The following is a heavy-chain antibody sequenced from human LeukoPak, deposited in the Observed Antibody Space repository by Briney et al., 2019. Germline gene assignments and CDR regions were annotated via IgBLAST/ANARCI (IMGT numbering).Heavy chain of an antibody. V-gene: IGHV4-39*07. CDR3: ARDDYGDYYYYYYMDV. J-gene: IGHJ6*03. Sequence: SETLSLTCTVSGGSISSTTYYWGWIRQPPGKGLEWIGSMSYRGTTYYNPSLKSRVTISVDTSKNQFSLKLSSVTAADTAVYYCARDDYGDYYYYYYMDVWGKGTTVTVSS. D-gene: IGHD4-17*01. CDR2: MSYRGTT. CDR1: GGSISSTTYY.